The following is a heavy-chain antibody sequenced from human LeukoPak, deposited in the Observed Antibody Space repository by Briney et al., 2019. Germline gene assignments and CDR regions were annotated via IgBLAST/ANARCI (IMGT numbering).Heavy chain of an antibody. J-gene: IGHJ4*02. CDR3: ARGPLRDRGIQLWTKWDY. Sequence: SETLSLTCAVYVGSFSGYYWSWIRQPPGKGLXXXXXXXHSGSTNYNPSLKSRVTISVDTSKNQFSLKLSSVTAADTAVCYCARGPLRDRGIQLWTKWDYWGQGTLVTVSS. CDR1: VGSFSGYY. CDR2: XXHSGST. D-gene: IGHD5-18*01. V-gene: IGHV4-34*01.